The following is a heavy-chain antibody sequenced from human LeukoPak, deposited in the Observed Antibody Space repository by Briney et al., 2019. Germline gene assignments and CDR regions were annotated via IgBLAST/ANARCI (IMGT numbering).Heavy chain of an antibody. D-gene: IGHD1-26*01. CDR2: INAGNGKS. J-gene: IGHJ6*02. CDR1: GGTFSSYA. CDR3: ARGDTRGSYYGMDV. V-gene: IGHV1-3*01. Sequence: ASVKVSCKASGGTFSSYAISWVRQAPGQGLEWMGWINAGNGKSKYSQKLQARVTITRDTSAGKAYMELRSLRSEDTAVYYCARGDTRGSYYGMDVWGQGTTVTVSS.